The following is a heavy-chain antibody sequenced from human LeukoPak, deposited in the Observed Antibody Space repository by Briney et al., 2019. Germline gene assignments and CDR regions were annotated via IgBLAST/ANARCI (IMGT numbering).Heavy chain of an antibody. CDR2: IYSGGNT. CDR1: GFTVSSNS. Sequence: GGSLRLSCTVSGFTVSSNSWSWVRQAPGKGLEWVSFIYSGGNTHYSDSVTGRFTISTDNSKNTPYLQMNSLRAEDTAIYYCARRGGEYSHPYDYWGQGTLVTVSS. V-gene: IGHV3-53*01. CDR3: ARRGGEYSHPYDY. D-gene: IGHD2-15*01. J-gene: IGHJ4*02.